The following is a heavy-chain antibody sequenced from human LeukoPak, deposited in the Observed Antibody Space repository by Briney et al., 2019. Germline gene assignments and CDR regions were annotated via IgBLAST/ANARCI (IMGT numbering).Heavy chain of an antibody. CDR3: YSGYGVDY. Sequence: GGSLRLSCAASGFTFSDRYMDWVRQAPGKGLEWVGRIRNKANSHTTEYAASVKGRFTVSRDDSENSLYLQMNSLKTEDTAVYYSYSGYGVDYWGQGTLVTVSS. D-gene: IGHD5-12*01. J-gene: IGHJ4*02. V-gene: IGHV3-72*01. CDR2: IRNKANSHTT. CDR1: GFTFSDRY.